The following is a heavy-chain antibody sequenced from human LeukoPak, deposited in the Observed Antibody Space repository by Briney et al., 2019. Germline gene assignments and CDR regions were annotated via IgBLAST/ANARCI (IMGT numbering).Heavy chain of an antibody. D-gene: IGHD5-18*01. J-gene: IGHJ4*02. CDR2: SDWDDDK. CDR3: ARSTGQLWPQYYFDY. Sequence: ESGPALVKPTQTLTLTCTFSGFSLSTSGMCVSWIRQPPGKALEWLARSDWDDDKYYSTSLKTRLTISKDTSKNQVVLTMTNMDPVDTATNYCARSTGQLWPQYYFDYWGQGTLVTVSS. V-gene: IGHV2-70*11. CDR1: GFSLSTSGMC.